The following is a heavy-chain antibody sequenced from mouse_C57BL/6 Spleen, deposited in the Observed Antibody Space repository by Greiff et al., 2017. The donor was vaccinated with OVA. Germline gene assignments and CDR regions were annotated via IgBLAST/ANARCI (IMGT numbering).Heavy chain of an antibody. Sequence: EVQLVESGGGLVQPKGSLKLSCAASGFSFNTYAMNWVRQAPGKGLEWVARIRSKSNNYATYYADSVKDRFTIYRDDSESMLYLQMNNLKTEDTAMYYCVRNPSQFNYYAMDYWGQGTSVTVSS. V-gene: IGHV10-1*01. CDR3: VRNPSQFNYYAMDY. CDR1: GFSFNTYA. J-gene: IGHJ4*01. CDR2: IRSKSNNYAT.